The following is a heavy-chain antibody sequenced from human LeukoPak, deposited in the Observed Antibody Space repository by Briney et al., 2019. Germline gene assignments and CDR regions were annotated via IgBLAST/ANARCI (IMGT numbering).Heavy chain of an antibody. CDR3: ARARGRIFGVVTPSYYYYYMDV. D-gene: IGHD3-3*01. CDR1: GYTFTSYD. V-gene: IGHV1-8*01. J-gene: IGHJ6*03. CDR2: MNPNSGNT. Sequence: ASVKVSCKASGYTFTSYDINWVRQATGQGLEWMGWMNPNSGNTGYAQKFQGRGTITRNTSISTAYMELSSLRSEDTDVYYCARARGRIFGVVTPSYYYYYMDVWGKGTTVTVSS.